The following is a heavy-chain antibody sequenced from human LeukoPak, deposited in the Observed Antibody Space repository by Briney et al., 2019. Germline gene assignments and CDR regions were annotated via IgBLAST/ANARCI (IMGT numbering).Heavy chain of an antibody. V-gene: IGHV3-7*01. J-gene: IGHJ4*02. Sequence: GSLRLSCATSGFIFSSYWMCWVRQAPGKGLEWVANIKSDGSEEYYGDSVKGRFTISRDNAKNSLYLQMNSLRVEDTAVYYCARGDLWLGHWGQGSLVTVSS. CDR1: GFIFSSYW. D-gene: IGHD3-10*01. CDR3: ARGDLWLGH. CDR2: IKSDGSEE.